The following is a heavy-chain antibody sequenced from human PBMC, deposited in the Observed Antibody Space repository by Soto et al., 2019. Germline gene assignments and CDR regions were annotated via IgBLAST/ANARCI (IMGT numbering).Heavy chain of an antibody. V-gene: IGHV4-31*03. J-gene: IGHJ6*02. Sequence: QVQLQESGPGLMKPSQTLSLTCTVSGGSISSGGYYWSWIRQHPGKGLEWIGYIYYSGSTYYNPSLKSRVTISVDTSKNQFSLKLSSVTAADTAVYYCARDSYYYDSSGYYPRHYYYYGMDVWGQGTTVTVSS. CDR3: ARDSYYYDSSGYYPRHYYYYGMDV. CDR2: IYYSGST. CDR1: GGSISSGGYY. D-gene: IGHD3-22*01.